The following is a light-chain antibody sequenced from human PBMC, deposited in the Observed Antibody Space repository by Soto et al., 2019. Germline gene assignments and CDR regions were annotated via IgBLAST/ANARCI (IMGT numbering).Light chain of an antibody. CDR1: RSNIGAGYD. CDR2: GNN. CDR3: QSYDSSLSGSMV. V-gene: IGLV1-40*01. J-gene: IGLJ2*01. Sequence: QSVLTQPPSVSGAPGQRVTISCTGSRSNIGAGYDVHWYRQLPGTAPKLPINGNNNRPSGVPDRFSGSKSGTSASLAITGLQAEDEAEYFCQSYDSSLSGSMVFGGGTKLTVL.